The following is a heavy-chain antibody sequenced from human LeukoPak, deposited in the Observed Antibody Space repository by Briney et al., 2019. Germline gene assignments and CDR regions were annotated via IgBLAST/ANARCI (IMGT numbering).Heavy chain of an antibody. V-gene: IGHV4-39*07. J-gene: IGHJ3*02. Sequence: SETLSLTCTVSGGSISSSSYYWGWIRQPPGKGLEWIGSIYYSGSTYYNPSLKSRVTISVDTSKNQFSLKLSSVTAADTAVYYCAREKVYYDSSGYYLGDAFDIWGQGTMVTVSS. D-gene: IGHD3-22*01. CDR1: GGSISSSSYY. CDR2: IYYSGST. CDR3: AREKVYYDSSGYYLGDAFDI.